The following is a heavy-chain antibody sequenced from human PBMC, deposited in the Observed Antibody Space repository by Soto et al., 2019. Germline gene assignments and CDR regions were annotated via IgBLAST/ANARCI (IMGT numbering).Heavy chain of an antibody. CDR1: GGNFKYFA. Sequence: SVKVSCKASGGNFKYFAISWVRQAPGQGLEWIGGIIPIYATTDSAQKFQGRVTVTADESTSTAYMELSGLRSDDTAVYYCARDQLWFGQNNWFDPWGQGTLVTVSS. D-gene: IGHD3-10*01. CDR2: IIPIYATT. V-gene: IGHV1-69*13. J-gene: IGHJ5*02. CDR3: ARDQLWFGQNNWFDP.